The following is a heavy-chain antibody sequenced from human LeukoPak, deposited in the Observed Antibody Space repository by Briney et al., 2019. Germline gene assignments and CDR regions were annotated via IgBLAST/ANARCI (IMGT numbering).Heavy chain of an antibody. V-gene: IGHV4-39*07. CDR1: GGSISSSSYY. Sequence: PSETLSLTCTVPGGSISSSSYYWGWIRQPPGKGLEWIGSIYYSGSTYYNPSLKSRVTISVDTSKNQFSLNRISVTAADTAYYMDVWGKRTTVTGSS. CDR3: V. CDR2: IYYSGST. J-gene: IGHJ6*03.